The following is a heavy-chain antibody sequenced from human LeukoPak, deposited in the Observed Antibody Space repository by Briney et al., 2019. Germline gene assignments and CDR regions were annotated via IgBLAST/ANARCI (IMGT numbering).Heavy chain of an antibody. Sequence: SETLSLTFSVSGGSISNYYWNWIRQPPGKGLEWIGHIYYTGSTNYNPSLKSRVTISLDTSKNQFSLKLNSVTAADTAVYYCARGYSSSSVYFQHWGQGTLVSVSS. J-gene: IGHJ1*01. D-gene: IGHD6-6*01. CDR2: IYYTGST. V-gene: IGHV4-59*01. CDR1: GGSISNYY. CDR3: ARGYSSSSVYFQH.